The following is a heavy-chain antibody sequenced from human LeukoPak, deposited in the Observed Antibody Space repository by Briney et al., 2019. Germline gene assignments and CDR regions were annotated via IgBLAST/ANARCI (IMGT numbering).Heavy chain of an antibody. Sequence: SVKVSCKASGGTFSSYAISWVRQAPGQGLEWMGGIIPIFGTANYAQKFQGRVTITADESTSTAYMELRSLRSDDTAVYFCARGADTGSYGSLVYFDYWGQGTLVTVSS. J-gene: IGHJ4*02. D-gene: IGHD3-16*01. CDR2: IIPIFGTA. CDR1: GGTFSSYA. V-gene: IGHV1-69*13. CDR3: ARGADTGSYGSLVYFDY.